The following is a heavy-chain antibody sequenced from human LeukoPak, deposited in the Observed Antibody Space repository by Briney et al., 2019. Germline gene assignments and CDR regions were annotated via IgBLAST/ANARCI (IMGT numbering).Heavy chain of an antibody. Sequence: PGESLKISCKGSGYNFTTYWIGWVRQMPGKGLECMGIIYPGDSDTRYSPSFQGQVTISADKSISTAYLQWSSLKASDTAMYYCARRGLKEDDYDGFGVWGQGTTVTVSS. V-gene: IGHV5-51*01. CDR2: IYPGDSDT. CDR3: ARRGLKEDDYDGFGV. D-gene: IGHD4-23*01. CDR1: GYNFTTYW. J-gene: IGHJ6*02.